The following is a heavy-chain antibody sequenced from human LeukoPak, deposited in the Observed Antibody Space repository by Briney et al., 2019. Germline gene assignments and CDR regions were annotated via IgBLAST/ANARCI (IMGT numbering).Heavy chain of an antibody. CDR1: GGSISSYY. J-gene: IGHJ4*02. CDR3: ARYYRARGFDY. V-gene: IGHV4-4*09. CDR2: IYTSGST. Sequence: SETLSLTCTVSGGSISSYYWSWIRQPPGKGLEWIGYIYTSGSTNYNPSLKSRVTISVDTSKNQFSLKLSSVTAADTAVYYCARYYRARGFDYWGQGTLVTVSS. D-gene: IGHD3-10*01.